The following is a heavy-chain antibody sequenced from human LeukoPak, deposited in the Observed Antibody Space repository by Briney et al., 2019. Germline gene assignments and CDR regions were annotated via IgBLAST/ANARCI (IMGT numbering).Heavy chain of an antibody. D-gene: IGHD2-15*01. V-gene: IGHV4-38-2*02. CDR1: GYSISSGYY. J-gene: IGHJ5*02. CDR2: IYHSGST. Sequence: SQTLSLTCTVSGYSISSGYYWGWIRQPPGKGLEWIGSIYHSGSTYYNPSLKSRVTISVDTSKNQFSLKLSSVTAADTAVYYCASLSEYCSAGSCYLGWFDPWGQGTLVTVSS. CDR3: ASLSEYCSAGSCYLGWFDP.